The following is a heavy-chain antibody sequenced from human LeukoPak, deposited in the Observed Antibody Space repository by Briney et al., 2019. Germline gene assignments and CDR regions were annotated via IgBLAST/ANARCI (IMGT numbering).Heavy chain of an antibody. J-gene: IGHJ3*02. D-gene: IGHD3-10*01. V-gene: IGHV3-72*01. CDR3: ARGGRGAFDI. Sequence: PGGSLRLSCAASGFTFSDHYMDWVRQAPGKGLEWVGRTRNKANSYTTEYAASVKGSFTISRDDSKNSLYLQMNSLKTEDTAVYYCARGGRGAFDIWGQGTMVTVSS. CDR1: GFTFSDHY. CDR2: TRNKANSYTT.